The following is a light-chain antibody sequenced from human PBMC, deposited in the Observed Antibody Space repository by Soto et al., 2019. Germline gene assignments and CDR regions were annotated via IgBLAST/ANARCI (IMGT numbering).Light chain of an antibody. CDR2: DAS. V-gene: IGKV1-5*01. CDR3: QQYNSYSL. J-gene: IGKJ4*01. Sequence: DIQMTQSPPTLSASVGDRVTITCRASQTINDWLAWYQQKPGKAQKLLIYDASSLESGVPTRFSGSGSGTEFTLTICILQPDDFTTYYCQQYNSYSLFGGGTKVDIK. CDR1: QTINDW.